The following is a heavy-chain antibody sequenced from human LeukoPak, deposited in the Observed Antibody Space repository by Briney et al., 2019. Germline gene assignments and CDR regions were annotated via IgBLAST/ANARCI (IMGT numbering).Heavy chain of an antibody. CDR1: GFTFSSYG. V-gene: IGHV3-33*01. CDR2: IWYDGSNK. D-gene: IGHD3-22*01. J-gene: IGHJ4*02. Sequence: GGSLRLSCAASGFTFSSYGVHWVRQAPGKGLEGVAVIWYDGSNKYYADSVKGRFTISRDNSKNTLYLQMNSLRAEDTAVYYCARENYDSSGYYSYYFDYWGQGALVTVSS. CDR3: ARENYDSSGYYSYYFDY.